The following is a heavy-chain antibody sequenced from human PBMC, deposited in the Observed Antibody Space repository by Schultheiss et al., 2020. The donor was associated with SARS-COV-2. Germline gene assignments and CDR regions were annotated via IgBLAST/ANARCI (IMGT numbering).Heavy chain of an antibody. CDR3: AKGVGATTNYYYYMDV. Sequence: SETLSLTCTVSGGSISSSSYYWSWIRQHPGKGLEWIGYIYYSGSTNYNPSLKSRVTISVDTSKNQFSLKLSSVTAADTAVYYCAKGVGATTNYYYYMDVWGKGTTVTVSS. J-gene: IGHJ6*03. D-gene: IGHD1-26*01. CDR2: IYYSGST. CDR1: GGSISSSSYY. V-gene: IGHV4-61*05.